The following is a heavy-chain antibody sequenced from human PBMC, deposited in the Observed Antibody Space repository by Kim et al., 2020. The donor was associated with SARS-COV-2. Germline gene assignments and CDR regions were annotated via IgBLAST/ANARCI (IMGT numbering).Heavy chain of an antibody. Sequence: SETLSLTCTVSGGSISSYYWSWIRQPPGKGLEWIGYIYYSGSTNYNPSLKSRVTISVDTSKNQFSLKLSSVTAADTAVYYCARSSGVGATPGTAFRYTGGFDYWGQGTLVTVSS. CDR1: GGSISSYY. J-gene: IGHJ4*02. D-gene: IGHD1-26*01. CDR2: IYYSGST. V-gene: IGHV4-59*01. CDR3: ARSSGVGATPGTAFRYTGGFDY.